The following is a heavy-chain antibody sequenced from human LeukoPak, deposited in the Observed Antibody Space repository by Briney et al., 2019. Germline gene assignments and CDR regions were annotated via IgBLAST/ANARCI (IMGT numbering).Heavy chain of an antibody. CDR3: ATTGGSGAGS. CDR1: GGSISRYY. V-gene: IGHV4-59*01. CDR2: VYYNGNT. D-gene: IGHD5-12*01. J-gene: IGHJ5*02. Sequence: ETLCLTCTVSGGSISRYYWSWIRQPPGKGLEWIGYVYYNGNTNYNPSLKSRVTISVATSKSQFSLKLNSVTAADTAVYYCATTGGSGAGSWGQGTVVTVSS.